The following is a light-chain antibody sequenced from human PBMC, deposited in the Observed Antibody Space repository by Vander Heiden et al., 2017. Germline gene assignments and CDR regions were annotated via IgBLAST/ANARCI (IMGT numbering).Light chain of an antibody. CDR3: QQCYSTPALT. CDR2: WAS. Sequence: DIVMTQSPDSLAVSLGERATINCKSSQSVLYSSNNKNYLAWYQQKPGQPPKLLIYWASTRESGVPDRFSGSGSGTDFTLTISSLHAEDVAVYYCQQCYSTPALTFGGGTKVEIK. CDR1: QSVLYSSNNKNY. V-gene: IGKV4-1*01. J-gene: IGKJ4*01.